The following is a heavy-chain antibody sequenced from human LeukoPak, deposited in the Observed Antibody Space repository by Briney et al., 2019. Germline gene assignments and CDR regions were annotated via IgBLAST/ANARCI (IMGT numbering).Heavy chain of an antibody. CDR3: ARSDVSTVTTPFDY. V-gene: IGHV3-48*03. J-gene: IGHJ4*02. D-gene: IGHD4-11*01. CDR1: GFTFSSYE. CDR2: ISSSGSTT. Sequence: GALRLSCAASGFTFSSYEMNWVRQAPGKGLEWVSYISSSGSTTYYADSVKGRFTISRDNAKNSLYLQMNSLRAEDTAVYYCARSDVSTVTTPFDYWGQGTLVTVSS.